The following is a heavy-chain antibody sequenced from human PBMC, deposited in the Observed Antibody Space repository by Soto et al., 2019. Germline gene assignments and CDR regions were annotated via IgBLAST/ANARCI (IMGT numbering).Heavy chain of an antibody. D-gene: IGHD2-2*01. CDR2: IIPIFGTA. CDR1: GGTFSSYA. J-gene: IGHJ5*02. CDR3: ARGYCSSTSCYHNWFDP. Sequence: WASVKVSCKASGGTFSSYAISWVRQAPGQGLEWMGGIIPIFGTANYAQKFQGRVTITADKSTSTAYMELSSLRSEDTAVYYCARGYCSSTSCYHNWFDPWGQGTLVTVSS. V-gene: IGHV1-69*06.